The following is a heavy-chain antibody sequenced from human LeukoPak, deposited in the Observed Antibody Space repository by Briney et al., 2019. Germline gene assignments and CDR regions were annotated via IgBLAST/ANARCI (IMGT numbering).Heavy chain of an antibody. J-gene: IGHJ4*02. CDR1: GGTFMRHS. CDR3: ASYYYNSSGYLRY. D-gene: IGHD3-22*01. Sequence: SVKVCWKASGGTFMRHSISWVRQAPGQGLEWMGGIIPILAAADYPQKYQGRVTITTDESTSTVYMELSSLRSEDTAVYYCASYYYNSSGYLRYWGQGTLVTVSS. V-gene: IGHV1-69*16. CDR2: IIPILAAA.